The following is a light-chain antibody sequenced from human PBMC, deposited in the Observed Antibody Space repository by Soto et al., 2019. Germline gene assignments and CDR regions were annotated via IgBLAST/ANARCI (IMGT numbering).Light chain of an antibody. V-gene: IGKV3-11*01. Sequence: EIVLTQSPATLSLSPGERATLSCRASQSVSSYLAWYQQKPGQAPRLLIYDASNRATGIPARFSGSGSGTDFTLTISSLEPEDFAVYYCQQRSNWHFGHGTKVEI. J-gene: IGKJ1*01. CDR3: QQRSNWH. CDR1: QSVSSY. CDR2: DAS.